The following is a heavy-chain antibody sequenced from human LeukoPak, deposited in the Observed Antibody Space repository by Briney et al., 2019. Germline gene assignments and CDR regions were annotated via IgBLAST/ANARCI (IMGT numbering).Heavy chain of an antibody. CDR3: AKDFRGYSSSLGY. CDR2: IRYDGSNK. D-gene: IGHD6-13*01. V-gene: IGHV3-30*02. Sequence: PGGSLRLSCAASGFTFSSYGMHWVRQAPGKGLEWVAFIRYDGSNKYYADSVKGRFTISRDNSKNTLYLQMNSLRAEDTAVYYCAKDFRGYSSSLGYWGQGTLVTVSS. J-gene: IGHJ4*02. CDR1: GFTFSSYG.